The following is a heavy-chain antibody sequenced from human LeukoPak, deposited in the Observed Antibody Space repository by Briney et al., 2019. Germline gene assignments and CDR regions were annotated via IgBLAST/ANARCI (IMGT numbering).Heavy chain of an antibody. CDR3: ARVLFRGYDSDYYGMDV. V-gene: IGHV1-69*13. J-gene: IGHJ6*02. Sequence: SVKVSCKASGGTFSSHAISWVRQAPGQGLEWMGGIIPIFGTANYAQKFQGRVTITADESTSTAYMELSSLRSEDTAVYYCARVLFRGYDSDYYGMDVWGQGTTVTVSS. D-gene: IGHD5-12*01. CDR2: IIPIFGTA. CDR1: GGTFSSHA.